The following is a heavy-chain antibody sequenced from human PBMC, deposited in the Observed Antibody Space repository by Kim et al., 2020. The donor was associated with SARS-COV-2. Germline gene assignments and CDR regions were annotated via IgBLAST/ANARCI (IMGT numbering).Heavy chain of an antibody. Sequence: GVSLRLSCAASGFTFSSYAMSWVRQAPGKGLEWVSAISGSGGSTYYADSVKGRFTISRDNSKNTLYLQMNSLRAEDTNVYYCAKDHGGLGYCSSTSCYFGDFQYWGQGTLVTVSS. V-gene: IGHV3-23*01. CDR1: GFTFSSYA. J-gene: IGHJ1*01. CDR2: ISGSGGST. D-gene: IGHD2-2*01. CDR3: AKDHGGLGYCSSTSCYFGDFQY.